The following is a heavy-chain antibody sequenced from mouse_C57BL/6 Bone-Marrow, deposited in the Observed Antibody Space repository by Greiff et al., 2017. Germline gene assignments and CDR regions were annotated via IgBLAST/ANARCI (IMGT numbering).Heavy chain of an antibody. CDR2: IYPRSGNT. CDR3: ARERTMVTTGCHYFDY. V-gene: IGHV1-81*01. D-gene: IGHD2-2*01. Sequence: QVQLQQSGAELARPGASVKLSCKASGYTFTSSGISWVKQRTGQGLEWIGEIYPRSGNTYYNEKFKGKATLTADKSSSTAYMELRSLTSEDSAVYFCARERTMVTTGCHYFDYWGQGTTRTVSS. CDR1: GYTFTSSG. J-gene: IGHJ2*01.